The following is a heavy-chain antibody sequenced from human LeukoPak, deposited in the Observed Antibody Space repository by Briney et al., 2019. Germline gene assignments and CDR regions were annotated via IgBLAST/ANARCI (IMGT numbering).Heavy chain of an antibody. J-gene: IGHJ4*02. CDR1: GFTFSSFW. CDR2: IKQDGSEK. V-gene: IGHV3-7*01. Sequence: GGSLRLSCAASGFTFSSFWMMCVRQAPGEGRGGVANIKQDGSEKYYVDSVKGRFTISRDSAKNSLYLQMNSLRAEDTAVYYCARKFRWYYFDYWGQGTLVTVSS. CDR3: ARKFRWYYFDY. D-gene: IGHD2-15*01.